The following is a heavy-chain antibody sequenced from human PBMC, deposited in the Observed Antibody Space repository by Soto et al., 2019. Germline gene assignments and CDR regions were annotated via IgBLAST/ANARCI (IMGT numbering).Heavy chain of an antibody. CDR3: SSGDYYDSSGYYLKYYGMVG. J-gene: IGHJ6*02. V-gene: IGHV3-21*01. CDR2: ISSSSIYI. CDR1: GFTFSIYS. Sequence: GGSLSLSCAASGFTFSIYSINWVRQAPWKGLEWVSSISSSSIYIYYADSVKGRFTISINNTKKSLYLQMNSLRAEYTAVYYCSSGDYYDSSGYYLKYYGMVGEGQVTPVSPSS. D-gene: IGHD3-22*01.